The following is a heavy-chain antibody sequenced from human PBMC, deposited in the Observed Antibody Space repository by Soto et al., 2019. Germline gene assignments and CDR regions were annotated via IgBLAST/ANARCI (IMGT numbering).Heavy chain of an antibody. CDR1: GASVSTSTYH. J-gene: IGHJ6*02. CDR2: VYYDGSP. Sequence: SETLSLTCTISGASVSTSTYHWGWMRQPPGKGLEWIGTVYYDGSPYYNPSLKSRVTISVDTSMNQFSLKVTSVTAADTAVYYCARHGAAVLYYYGMDVWGQGTTVTVSS. D-gene: IGHD6-13*01. V-gene: IGHV4-39*01. CDR3: ARHGAAVLYYYGMDV.